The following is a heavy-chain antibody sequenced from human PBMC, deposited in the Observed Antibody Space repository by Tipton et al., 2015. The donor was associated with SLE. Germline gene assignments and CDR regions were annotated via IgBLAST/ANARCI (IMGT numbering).Heavy chain of an antibody. CDR1: DDSISNYY. CDR2: FSYSGSP. J-gene: IGHJ3*02. CDR3: ARHEAYSGSSPFDI. D-gene: IGHD1-26*01. Sequence: TLSLTCNVSDDSISNYYWNWIRQPPGKGLEWIGYFSYSGSPNYNPSLKSRVTISVDTSKNQFSLKLTSVTAADTAVYYCARHEAYSGSSPFDIWGHGTMVTVSS. V-gene: IGHV4-59*08.